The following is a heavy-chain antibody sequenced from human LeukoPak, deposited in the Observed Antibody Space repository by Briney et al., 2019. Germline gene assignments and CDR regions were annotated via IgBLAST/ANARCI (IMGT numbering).Heavy chain of an antibody. CDR1: GFTFSSYG. CDR2: ISGSGAST. V-gene: IGHV3-23*01. CDR3: ANKDDFWSGYYPFDY. D-gene: IGHD3-3*01. Sequence: GGSLRLSCAASGFTFSSYGMSWVRQAPGKGLEWVSAISGSGASTYYAGSVKGRFTISRDNSKNTLYLQMNSLRAEDTAVYYCANKDDFWSGYYPFDYWGQGTLVTVSS. J-gene: IGHJ4*02.